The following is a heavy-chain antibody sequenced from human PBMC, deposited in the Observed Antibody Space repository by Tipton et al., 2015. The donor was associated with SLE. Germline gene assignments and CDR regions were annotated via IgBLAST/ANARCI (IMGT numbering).Heavy chain of an antibody. CDR3: ARDTYYYDSSGADAFDI. CDR1: GGSISSSSYY. V-gene: IGHV4-39*07. J-gene: IGHJ3*02. CDR2: IYYSGST. Sequence: LRLSCTVSGGSISSSSYYWGWIRQPPGKGLEWIESIYYSGSTYYNPSLKSRVTISVDTSKNQFSLKLSSVTAADTAVYYCARDTYYYDSSGADAFDIWGQGTMVTVSS. D-gene: IGHD3-22*01.